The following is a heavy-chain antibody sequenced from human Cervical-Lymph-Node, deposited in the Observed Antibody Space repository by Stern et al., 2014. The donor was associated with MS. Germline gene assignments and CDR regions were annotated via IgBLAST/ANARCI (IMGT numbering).Heavy chain of an antibody. Sequence: QVQLVESGGGVVQPGRSLRLSCAASGFTFSSSGMHWVRQAPGKGLEWLGSIWYDGSKRYNADSAKGRFSIFRANSNNNLYLLMNSLRAEDTAVYYCARAGGNTAEYFQHWGQGTLVTVSS. D-gene: IGHD4-23*01. CDR3: ARAGGNTAEYFQH. CDR1: GFTFSSSG. J-gene: IGHJ1*01. CDR2: IWYDGSKR. V-gene: IGHV3-33*01.